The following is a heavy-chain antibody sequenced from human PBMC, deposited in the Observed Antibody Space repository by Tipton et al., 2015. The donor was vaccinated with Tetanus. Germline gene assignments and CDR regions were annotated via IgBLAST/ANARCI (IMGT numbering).Heavy chain of an antibody. CDR2: IYSSGST. CDR3: ARDFRERSGTYFSYYYTMDV. CDR1: GGPLSTFY. D-gene: IGHD1-26*01. J-gene: IGHJ6*02. V-gene: IGHV4-4*07. Sequence: TLSLTCTVSGGPLSTFYWNWIRQPAGKGLEWIGRIYSSGSTNYNPSLKSRVTMSIDTSKNQFSLELTPVTAADTAVYYCARDFRERSGTYFSYYYTMDVWGQGTTVTVSS.